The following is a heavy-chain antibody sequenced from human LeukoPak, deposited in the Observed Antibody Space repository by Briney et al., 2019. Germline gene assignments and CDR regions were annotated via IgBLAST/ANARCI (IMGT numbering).Heavy chain of an antibody. D-gene: IGHD1-1*01. Sequence: ASVKVSCKASGYAFTNYDIHWVRQATGQGLEWMGWMHANSDDTGYAQKFQGRVTMTRNTSITTAYMELSSLRPEDTAVYYCARHFGTGDNFDYWGQGTLLIVSS. CDR3: ARHFGTGDNFDY. J-gene: IGHJ4*02. CDR2: MHANSDDT. CDR1: GYAFTNYD. V-gene: IGHV1-8*01.